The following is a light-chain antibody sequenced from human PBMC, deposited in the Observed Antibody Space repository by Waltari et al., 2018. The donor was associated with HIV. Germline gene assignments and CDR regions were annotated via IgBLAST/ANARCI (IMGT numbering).Light chain of an antibody. Sequence: DIQMTQSPSSLSASVGDRVTLTCRASQTISSYLNWYQQKPGKAPKPLIYAASSLQSGVPSRFSGSGSGTDFTLTISSLQPEDFATYYCQQSYSTPLFTFGPGTKVDIK. J-gene: IGKJ3*01. V-gene: IGKV1-39*01. CDR1: QTISSY. CDR3: QQSYSTPLFT. CDR2: AAS.